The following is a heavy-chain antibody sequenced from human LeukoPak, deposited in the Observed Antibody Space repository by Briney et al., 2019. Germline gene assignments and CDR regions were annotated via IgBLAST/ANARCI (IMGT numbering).Heavy chain of an antibody. V-gene: IGHV3-33*01. J-gene: IGHJ4*02. CDR3: ARAEGIAAAGNFDY. CDR2: IWYDGSNK. CDR1: GFTFSSYG. Sequence: GRSLRLSCAASGFTFSSYGMHWVRQAPGKGLGWVAVIWYDGSNKYYADSVKGRFTISRDNSKNTLYLQMNSLRAEDTAVYYCARAEGIAAAGNFDYWGQGTLVTVSS. D-gene: IGHD6-13*01.